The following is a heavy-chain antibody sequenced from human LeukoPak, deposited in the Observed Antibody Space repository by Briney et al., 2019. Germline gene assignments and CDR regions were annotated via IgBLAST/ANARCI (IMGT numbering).Heavy chain of an antibody. J-gene: IGHJ4*02. Sequence: GGSLRLSCAASGFTVSNNCMSWVRQAPGKGLEWVSVIYSGDNTYYVESVKGRFTISRDNSKNTLFLQMNRLRAEDTAVYYCAGRRVLDASFDYWGQGTLVTVSS. CDR1: GFTVSNNC. D-gene: IGHD3-16*01. V-gene: IGHV3-66*02. CDR3: AGRRVLDASFDY. CDR2: IYSGDNT.